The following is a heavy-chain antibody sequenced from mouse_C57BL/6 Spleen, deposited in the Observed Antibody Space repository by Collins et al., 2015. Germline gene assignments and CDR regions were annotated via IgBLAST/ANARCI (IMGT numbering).Heavy chain of an antibody. CDR2: IDPSDSYT. V-gene: IGHV1-69*02. CDR3: ARDGNFWGDY. Sequence: QVQLQQPGAELVKPGASVKLSCKASGYTFTSYWMHSVKQRPGQGLEWIGEIDPSDSYTNYNQKFKGKATLTVDKSSSTAYMQLSSLTSEDSAVYYCARDGNFWGDYWGQGTSVTVSS. D-gene: IGHD2-1*01. CDR1: GYTFTSYW. J-gene: IGHJ4*01.